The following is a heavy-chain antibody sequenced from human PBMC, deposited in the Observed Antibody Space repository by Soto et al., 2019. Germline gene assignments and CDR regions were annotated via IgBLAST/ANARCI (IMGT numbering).Heavy chain of an antibody. J-gene: IGHJ4*01. V-gene: IGHV3-15*07. D-gene: IGHD3-3*01. Sequence: GSLRLSCGASSFTFSNAWVNGVLQTPSSWLEWVGRVKSKNDFGTTDFAAPVKGRFAISRDDAKNMVYLEMNSLQTEDTAMYYCTTNSHITTITVRFDDWGHGTLVTVPS. CDR2: VKSKNDFGTT. CDR1: SFTFSNAW. CDR3: TTNSHITTITVRFDD.